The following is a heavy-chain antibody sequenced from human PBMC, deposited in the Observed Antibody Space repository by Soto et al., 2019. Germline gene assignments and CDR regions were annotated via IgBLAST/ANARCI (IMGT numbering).Heavy chain of an antibody. CDR3: ARRRGFPYYYGMDV. J-gene: IGHJ6*02. V-gene: IGHV4-30-2*01. Sequence: CTVADGNISDHGYSWSRKRQTPGKGLEWIGYIYHSESTYYHPSLLSRVTISVDRSKNQFSLKLSSVTAADTAVYYCARRRGFPYYYGMDVWGQGTTVTVSS. CDR1: DGNISDHGYS. CDR2: IYHSEST. D-gene: IGHD5-12*01.